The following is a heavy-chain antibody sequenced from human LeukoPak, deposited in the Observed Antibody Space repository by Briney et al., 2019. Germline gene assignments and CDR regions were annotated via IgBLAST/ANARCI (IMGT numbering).Heavy chain of an antibody. D-gene: IGHD6-19*01. CDR3: ARDLRGGVAGKPSMGFDY. CDR2: ISSYGGST. CDR1: GFTFSSYA. J-gene: IGHJ4*02. V-gene: IGHV3-64D*06. Sequence: GGSLRLSCSASGFTFSSYAMHWVRQAPGKGLEYVSAISSYGGSTYYADSVKGRFTTSRDNSKTTLYLQMSSLRAEDTAVYYCARDLRGGVAGKPSMGFDYWGQGTLVTVSS.